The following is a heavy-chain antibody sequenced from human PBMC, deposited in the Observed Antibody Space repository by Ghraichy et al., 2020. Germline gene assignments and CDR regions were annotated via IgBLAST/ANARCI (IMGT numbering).Heavy chain of an antibody. Sequence: ASVKVSCKASGYTFTGYYMHWVRQAPGQGLEWMGWINPNSGGTNYAQKFQGRVTMTRDTSISTAYMELSRLRSDDTAVYYCAREVVVVPAAMGAHYGMDVWGQGTTVTVSS. CDR1: GYTFTGYY. CDR2: INPNSGGT. D-gene: IGHD2-2*01. J-gene: IGHJ6*02. CDR3: AREVVVVPAAMGAHYGMDV. V-gene: IGHV1-2*02.